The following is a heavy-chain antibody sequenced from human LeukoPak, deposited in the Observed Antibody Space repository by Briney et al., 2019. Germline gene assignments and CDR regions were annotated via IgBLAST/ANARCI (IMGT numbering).Heavy chain of an antibody. V-gene: IGHV1-8*01. CDR3: ARKTCTSTSCLHP. D-gene: IGHD2-2*01. Sequence: ASVKVSCKASGYTFTSYDINWARQAAGQGLEWMGWMNPNTGNSGYGQRFQGRVTMTRDTSIDTAYMELSSLGSEDTAVYYCARKTCTSTSCLHPWGQGTLVTVSS. CDR1: GYTFTSYD. CDR2: MNPNTGNS. J-gene: IGHJ5*02.